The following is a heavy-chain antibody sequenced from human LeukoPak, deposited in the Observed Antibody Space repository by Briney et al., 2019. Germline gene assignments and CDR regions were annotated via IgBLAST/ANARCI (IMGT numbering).Heavy chain of an antibody. CDR1: GYSFTSYW. CDR2: IYPGDSDT. Sequence: GESLKISCKGSGYSFTSYWIGWVRQMPGKGPEWMGIIYPGDSDTRYSPSFQGQVTISADKSISTAYLQWSSLKASDTAMYYCARLQDGGTNSSGYYYWFDPWGQGTLVTVSS. J-gene: IGHJ5*02. CDR3: ARLQDGGTNSSGYYYWFDP. D-gene: IGHD3-22*01. V-gene: IGHV5-51*01.